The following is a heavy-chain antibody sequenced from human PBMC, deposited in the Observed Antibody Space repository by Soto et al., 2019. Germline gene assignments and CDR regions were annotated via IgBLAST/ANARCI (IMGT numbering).Heavy chain of an antibody. V-gene: IGHV3-30-3*01. D-gene: IGHD2-2*01. CDR2: ISYDGSNK. CDR1: GFTFSSYA. Sequence: QVQLVESGGGVVQPGRSLRLSCAASGFTFSSYAMHWVRQAPGKGLEWVAVISYDGSNKYYADSVKGRFTISRDNSKNTLYLQMNSLRAEDTAVYYCAREVLVPAATHAFDYWGQGTLVTVSS. CDR3: AREVLVPAATHAFDY. J-gene: IGHJ4*02.